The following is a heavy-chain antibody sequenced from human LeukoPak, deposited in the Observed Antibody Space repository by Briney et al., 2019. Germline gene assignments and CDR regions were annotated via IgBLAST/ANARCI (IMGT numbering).Heavy chain of an antibody. D-gene: IGHD3-10*01. J-gene: IGHJ4*02. CDR1: GGTFTNYG. CDR3: ARERFHGSGAPKYDC. V-gene: IGHV1-18*01. CDR2: ISGYNGYT. Sequence: ASVKVSCKASGGTFTNYGISWVRQAPGQGLEWMGWISGYNGYTNYAQKLQGRVTMTTDTSTSTAYMELRSLRSDDTAVYYCARERFHGSGAPKYDCWGQGTLVTVSS.